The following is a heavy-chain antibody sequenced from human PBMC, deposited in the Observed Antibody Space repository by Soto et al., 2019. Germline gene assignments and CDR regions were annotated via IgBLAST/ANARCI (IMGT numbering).Heavy chain of an antibody. CDR2: TYYRSNWYS. V-gene: IGHV6-1*01. D-gene: IGHD6-13*01. J-gene: IGHJ5*01. Sequence: QSQTLSLTCAISGDSVSSNTAAWNWIRQSPSRGLEWLGRTYYRSNWYSEYAVSVKSRITITPDTSQNQVSLQMDSVTPEDTAVYYCAQGGATAGTAWFDSWGQGTLVTVSS. CDR3: AQGGATAGTAWFDS. CDR1: GDSVSSNTAA.